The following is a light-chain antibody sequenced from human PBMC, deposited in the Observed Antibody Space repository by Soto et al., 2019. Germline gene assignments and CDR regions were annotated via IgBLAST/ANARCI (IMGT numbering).Light chain of an antibody. CDR2: YDS. CDR3: QVWDSSSDHVV. J-gene: IGLJ2*01. CDR1: NIGSKS. Sequence: SYELTQPPSVSVAPGKTARITCGGNNIGSKSVHWYQQKPRQAPVLVIYYDSDRPSGIPERFSGSNSGNTATLPISRVEAGDEADYYCQVWDSSSDHVVFGGGTQLTVL. V-gene: IGLV3-21*04.